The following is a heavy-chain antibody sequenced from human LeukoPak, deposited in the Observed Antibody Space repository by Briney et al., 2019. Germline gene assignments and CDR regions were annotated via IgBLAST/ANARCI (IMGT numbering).Heavy chain of an antibody. V-gene: IGHV4-34*01. CDR2: INHSGST. D-gene: IGHD6-6*01. J-gene: IGHJ4*02. Sequence: SETLSLTCAVYGGSFSGYYWSWIRQPPGKGLEWIEEINHSGSTNYNPSLKSRVTISVDTSKNQFPPKLSSVTAADTAVCYCARGIAARSDWGQGTLVTVSS. CDR1: GGSFSGYY. CDR3: ARGIAARSD.